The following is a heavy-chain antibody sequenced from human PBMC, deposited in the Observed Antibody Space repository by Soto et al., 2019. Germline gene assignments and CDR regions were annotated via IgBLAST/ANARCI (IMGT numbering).Heavy chain of an antibody. V-gene: IGHV3-30-3*01. Sequence: QVQLVESGGGVVQPGRSLRLSCAASGFTFSSYAMHWVRQAPGKGLEWVAVISYDGSNKYYADSVKGRFTISRDNSKNPLYLQMNSLRAEDTAVYYCARGYCSGGSCYSPFDYWGQGTLVPVSS. CDR2: ISYDGSNK. CDR3: ARGYCSGGSCYSPFDY. J-gene: IGHJ4*02. CDR1: GFTFSSYA. D-gene: IGHD2-15*01.